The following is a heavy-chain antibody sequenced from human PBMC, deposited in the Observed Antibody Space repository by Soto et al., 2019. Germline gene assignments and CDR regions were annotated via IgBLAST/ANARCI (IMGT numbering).Heavy chain of an antibody. D-gene: IGHD3-22*01. CDR2: IYYSGST. J-gene: IGHJ5*02. Sequence: SETLSLTCTVSGGSISSGGYYWSWIRQHPGKGLEWIGYIYYSGSTYYNPSLKSRVTISVDTSKNQFSLKLSSVTAADTAVYYCARDEYSSGYSSSWFDPLGQGTLVTVSS. CDR1: GGSISSGGYY. V-gene: IGHV4-31*03. CDR3: ARDEYSSGYSSSWFDP.